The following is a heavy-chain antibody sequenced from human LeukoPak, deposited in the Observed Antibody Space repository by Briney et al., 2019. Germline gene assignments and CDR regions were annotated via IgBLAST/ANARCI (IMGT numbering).Heavy chain of an antibody. CDR3: ASSHDSSGND. D-gene: IGHD3-22*01. V-gene: IGHV3-74*01. CDR1: GFTFSSYW. J-gene: IGHJ4*02. CDR2: INSDGSST. Sequence: GGSLRLSCAASGFTFSSYWMHWVRQAPGKGLVWVSRINSDGSSTSYADSVKGRFTISRDNAKNSLYLQMNNLRDEDTAVYYCASSHDSSGNDWGQGTLVTVSS.